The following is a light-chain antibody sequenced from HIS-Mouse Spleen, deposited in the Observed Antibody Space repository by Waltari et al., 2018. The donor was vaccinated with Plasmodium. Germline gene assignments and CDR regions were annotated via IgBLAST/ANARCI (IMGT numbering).Light chain of an antibody. Sequence: DIQMTQSPSSLSASVGDSITITCRASQSISSYLNWYQQKPGKAPKLLIYAASSLQSGVPSRFSGSGSGTDFPLTISSLQPEDFATYYCQQSYSTPWTFGQGTKVEIK. CDR2: AAS. J-gene: IGKJ1*01. CDR1: QSISSY. V-gene: IGKV1-39*01. CDR3: QQSYSTPWT.